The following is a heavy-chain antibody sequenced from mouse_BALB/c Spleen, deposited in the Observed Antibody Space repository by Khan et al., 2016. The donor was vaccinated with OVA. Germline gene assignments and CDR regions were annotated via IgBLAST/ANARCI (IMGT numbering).Heavy chain of an antibody. CDR3: ARGGYSVFAY. J-gene: IGHJ3*01. Sequence: QVQLQQSGPELVKPGASLKVSCKASGYTFTDYIIGWVKQSTRQGLEWIGDIFPGSGTPYYNENFKDKATLTADKSSNTAYMHLSSLTSEDSAVYFCARGGYSVFAYWGQGTLVTVSA. D-gene: IGHD2-14*01. CDR1: GYTFTDYI. CDR2: IFPGSGTP. V-gene: IGHV1-77*01.